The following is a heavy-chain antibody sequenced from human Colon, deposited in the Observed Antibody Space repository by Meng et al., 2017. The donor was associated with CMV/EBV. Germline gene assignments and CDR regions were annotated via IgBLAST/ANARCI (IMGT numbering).Heavy chain of an antibody. D-gene: IGHD2-21*02. J-gene: IGHJ4*02. CDR1: KGTFTSYP. Sequence: VQLGEVGAEVKKPGSSVKVSCKASKGTFTSYPISWVRQGPGQGFEWVGGIITISGTTDYAQKFQGRVTITADESTSTAYMKLSNLRSEDTAIYYCARVICGGDCYLDYWGRGTLVTVSS. CDR3: ARVICGGDCYLDY. V-gene: IGHV1-69*12. CDR2: IITISGTT.